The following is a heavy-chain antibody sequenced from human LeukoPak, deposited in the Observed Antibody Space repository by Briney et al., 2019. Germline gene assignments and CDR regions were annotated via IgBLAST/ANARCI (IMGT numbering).Heavy chain of an antibody. CDR1: GFTFSSYA. Sequence: GGSLRLSCAASGFTFSSYAMHWVRQAPGKGLEWVAAIWYDGSNKYYADSVKGRFTFSRDNSKNTLYLQMNSLRAEDTAIYYCARERESVCDYWGQGTLVTVSS. D-gene: IGHD3-16*01. CDR2: IWYDGSNK. J-gene: IGHJ4*02. CDR3: ARERESVCDY. V-gene: IGHV3-33*08.